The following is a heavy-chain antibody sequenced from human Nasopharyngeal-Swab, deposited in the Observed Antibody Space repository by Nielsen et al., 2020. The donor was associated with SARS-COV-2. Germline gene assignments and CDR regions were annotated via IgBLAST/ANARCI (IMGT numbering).Heavy chain of an antibody. V-gene: IGHV4-39*07. Sequence: SETLSLTCSVSGGSMSSNRYYWGWVRQPPGKGLEWIGSIYHSGSTNYNPSLKSRVTISVDTSKNQFSLKLSSVTAADTAVYYCARDRSSWRYWGQGTLVTVSS. CDR1: GGSMSSNRYY. CDR2: IYHSGST. D-gene: IGHD6-13*01. J-gene: IGHJ4*02. CDR3: ARDRSSWRY.